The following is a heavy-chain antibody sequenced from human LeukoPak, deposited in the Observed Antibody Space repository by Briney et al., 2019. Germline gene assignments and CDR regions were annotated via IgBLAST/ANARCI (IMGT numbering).Heavy chain of an antibody. CDR2: IKSKTDGGTT. V-gene: IGHV3-15*01. CDR3: TTDGGDYYGSGSYFASYY. D-gene: IGHD3-10*01. CDR1: GFTFSNAW. Sequence: GGSLRLSCAASGFTFSNAWMSWVRQAPGKGLEWVGRIKSKTDGGTTDYAAPVKGRFTISRDDSKNTLYLQMNSLKTEDTAVYYCTTDGGDYYGSGSYFASYYWGQGTLVTVSS. J-gene: IGHJ4*02.